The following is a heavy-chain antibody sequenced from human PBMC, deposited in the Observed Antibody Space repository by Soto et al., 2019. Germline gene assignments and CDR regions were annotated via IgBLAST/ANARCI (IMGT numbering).Heavy chain of an antibody. CDR1: GGSISSGGSY. CDR3: ARVDTAYVYSDH. Sequence: QVQLQESGPGLVKPSQTLSLTCTVSGGSISSGGSYWSWIRQHPGKGLEWIGFIYYSGVTYYNPSLKSRLTISVDTSKNQFSLKLSSVTAADTAVYYCARVDTAYVYSDHWGQGTLVTVSS. V-gene: IGHV4-31*03. J-gene: IGHJ4*02. CDR2: IYYSGVT. D-gene: IGHD5-18*01.